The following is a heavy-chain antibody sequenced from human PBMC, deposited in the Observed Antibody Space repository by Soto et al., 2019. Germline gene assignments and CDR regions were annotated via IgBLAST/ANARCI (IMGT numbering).Heavy chain of an antibody. CDR2: IDPSDSYT. CDR1: GYTFTTYW. Sequence: GESLKISCQGSGYTFTTYWISWVRQMPGKGLEWMGRIDPSDSYTDYSPSFQGQVTISADKSISTAYLQWSSLRASDSAKYYCARTIGGTGAYHWFDPWGQGTLVTVSS. CDR3: ARTIGGTGAYHWFDP. D-gene: IGHD3-10*01. J-gene: IGHJ5*02. V-gene: IGHV5-10-1*04.